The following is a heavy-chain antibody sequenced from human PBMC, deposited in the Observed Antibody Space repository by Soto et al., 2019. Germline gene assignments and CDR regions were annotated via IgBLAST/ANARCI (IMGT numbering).Heavy chain of an antibody. V-gene: IGHV3-23*01. J-gene: IGHJ4*02. Sequence: GGSLRLSCAASGFTFSSYAMTWVRQAPGKGLEWVSSIAVSASPTFYADFVKGRFTISRDNSKDTLYLQMNSLRGEDTATYYCAKGNNRYYYDFWGQGALVTVSS. CDR3: AKGNNRYYYDF. CDR2: IAVSASPT. CDR1: GFTFSSYA.